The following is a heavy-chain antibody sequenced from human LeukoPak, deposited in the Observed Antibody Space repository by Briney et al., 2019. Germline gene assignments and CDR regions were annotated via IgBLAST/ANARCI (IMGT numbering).Heavy chain of an antibody. D-gene: IGHD3-3*01. CDR2: IKQDGSET. CDR3: ARDFWGAYRVDYFDC. V-gene: IGHV3-7*01. Sequence: GGSLRLSCAGSGFAFESFTMTWVRRAPGKGLEWVANIKQDGSETYYVDSVRGRFTISRDNAKKSLYLQMNSLRAEDTAVYYCARDFWGAYRVDYFDCWGQGTLVTVSS. J-gene: IGHJ4*02. CDR1: GFAFESFT.